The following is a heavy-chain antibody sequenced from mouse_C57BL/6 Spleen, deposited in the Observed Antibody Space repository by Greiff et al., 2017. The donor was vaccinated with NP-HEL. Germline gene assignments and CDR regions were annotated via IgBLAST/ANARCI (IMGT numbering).Heavy chain of an antibody. CDR2: IYPGNSDT. D-gene: IGHD3-3*01. J-gene: IGHJ4*01. Sequence: EVQLQQSGTVLARPGASVKMSCKTSGYTFTSYWMHWVKQRPGQGLEWIGAIYPGNSDTSYNQKFKGKAKLTAVTSAITAYMELSSLTNEDSAVYYCTRRVGQGYAMDYWGQGTSVTVSS. CDR3: TRRVGQGYAMDY. V-gene: IGHV1-5*01. CDR1: GYTFTSYW.